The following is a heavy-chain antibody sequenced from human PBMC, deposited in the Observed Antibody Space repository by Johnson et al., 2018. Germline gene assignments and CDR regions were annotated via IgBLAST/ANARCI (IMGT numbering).Heavy chain of an antibody. CDR1: GGSISSYY. D-gene: IGHD3-10*01. CDR2: IYYSGST. CDR3: AITMVRRVSYYYYMDV. V-gene: IGHV4-59*01. J-gene: IGHJ6*03. Sequence: QVQLQESGPGLVKXSETXSLXCTVSGGSISSYYWSWIRQPPGTGLEWIGYIYYSGSTNYNPSLKSRVTISVDTSKNQFSLKLISVTAADTAVYYCAITMVRRVSYYYYMDVWGKGTTVTVSS.